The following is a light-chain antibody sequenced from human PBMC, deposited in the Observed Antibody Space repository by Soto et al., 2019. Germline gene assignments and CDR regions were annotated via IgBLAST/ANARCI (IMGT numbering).Light chain of an antibody. CDR3: QQSWT. CDR2: AAW. Sequence: IQITHSPSSLSASVGDRVTITCRASQTISSYLNLYQQKPAKAPKLLIFAAWSFQSRVRSRFSRIGFRNHFNLPIRSLQYEDFAPYYCQQSWTFGNGTKV. CDR1: QTISSY. V-gene: IGKV1-39*01. J-gene: IGKJ1*01.